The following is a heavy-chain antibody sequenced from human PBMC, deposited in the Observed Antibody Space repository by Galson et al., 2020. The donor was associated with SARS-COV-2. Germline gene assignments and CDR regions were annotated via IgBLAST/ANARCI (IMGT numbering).Heavy chain of an antibody. J-gene: IGHJ6*02. CDR1: GYTFTDYY. CDR3: ARASREQQLVTGGMDV. CDR2: INPNGVDT. D-gene: IGHD6-13*01. V-gene: IGHV1-2*02. Sequence: GESLKISCKASGYTFTDYYIHWVRQAPGQGLEWMGWINPNGVDTKYEQKFQGRVTMTRDTSISTVYMELNRLKSDDTAIYFCARASREQQLVTGGMDVWGQGTTVTVSS.